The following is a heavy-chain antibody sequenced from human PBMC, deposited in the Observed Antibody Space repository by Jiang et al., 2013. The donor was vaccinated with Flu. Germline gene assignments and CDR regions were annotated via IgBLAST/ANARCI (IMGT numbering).Heavy chain of an antibody. D-gene: IGHD3-10*01. CDR3: AKEIYRGLGPYHFDS. V-gene: IGHV3-30*18. CDR2: ISYDGSNI. Sequence: VQLLESGGGVVQPGRSLRLSCAASGFTFNSYGMHWVRQTPGKGFEWVSFISYDGSNIYYADSVKGRFTISRDNSNNTVSLQMNTLSAEDTAVYYCAKEIYRGLGPYHFDSWGQGSQVTVSS. J-gene: IGHJ4*02. CDR1: GFTFNSYG.